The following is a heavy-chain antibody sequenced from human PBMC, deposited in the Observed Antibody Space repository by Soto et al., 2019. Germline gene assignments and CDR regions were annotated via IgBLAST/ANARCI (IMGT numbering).Heavy chain of an antibody. Sequence: QMQLVQSGAEARKPGASVKVSCKTSGYTFTGYYLNWVRQAPGRGLEWVGWINPKTGDTNNAQKFQGRVTMTTDTSISTGYMELSGLKADDTAVYYCGTGEHLVRWGQGTRVTVSS. CDR3: GTGEHLVR. CDR2: INPKTGDT. D-gene: IGHD6-6*01. CDR1: GYTFTGYY. J-gene: IGHJ4*02. V-gene: IGHV1-2*02.